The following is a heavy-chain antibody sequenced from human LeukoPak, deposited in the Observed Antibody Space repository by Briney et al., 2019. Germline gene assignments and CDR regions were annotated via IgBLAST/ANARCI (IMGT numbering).Heavy chain of an antibody. J-gene: IGHJ3*02. CDR2: IYYSGST. CDR1: GGSISSSSYY. Sequence: SETLSLTCTVSGGSISSSSYYWGWIRQPPGKGLEWIGSIYYSGSTYYNPSLKSRVTISVDTSKNQFSLKLSSVTAADTAVYYCARGLVIDYSSGFLDAFDIWGQGTMVTVSS. D-gene: IGHD6-19*01. CDR3: ARGLVIDYSSGFLDAFDI. V-gene: IGHV4-39*07.